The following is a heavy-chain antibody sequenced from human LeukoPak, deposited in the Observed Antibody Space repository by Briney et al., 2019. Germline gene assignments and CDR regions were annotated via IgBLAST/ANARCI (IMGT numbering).Heavy chain of an antibody. CDR2: IKQDGSEK. J-gene: IGHJ4*02. D-gene: IGHD6-6*01. Sequence: GGSLRLSCAASGFTFSSYWMSWVRQAPGKGLEWVANIKQDGSEKYYVDSVKGRFTISRDNAKNSLYLQMNSLRAEDTAVYYCAKETSERGAARPGDWGQGTLVTVSS. V-gene: IGHV3-7*03. CDR1: GFTFSSYW. CDR3: AKETSERGAARPGD.